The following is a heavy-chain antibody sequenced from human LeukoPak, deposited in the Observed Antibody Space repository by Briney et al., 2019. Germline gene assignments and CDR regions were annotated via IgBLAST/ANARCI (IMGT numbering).Heavy chain of an antibody. D-gene: IGHD6-19*01. CDR2: IYGGGST. Sequence: PGGSLRLSCAATGLTVSSNFMSWVRQAPGKGLEWVSVIYGGGSTYYADSVKGRFTISRDTPKNTLHLQMNSLRVEDTAVYYCASWPGGWYGEDSWGQGTLVTVSS. J-gene: IGHJ4*02. CDR1: GLTVSSNF. CDR3: ASWPGGWYGEDS. V-gene: IGHV3-53*01.